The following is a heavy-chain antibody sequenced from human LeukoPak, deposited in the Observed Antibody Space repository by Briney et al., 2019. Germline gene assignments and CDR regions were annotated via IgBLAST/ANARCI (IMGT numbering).Heavy chain of an antibody. D-gene: IGHD6-19*01. CDR2: ISYDGSNK. CDR1: GFTFSSYG. V-gene: IGHV3-30*03. Sequence: GRSLRLSCAASGFTFSSYGMHWVRRAPGKGLEWVAVISYDGSNKYYADSVKGRFTVSRDNAKNTLYLLMSNLRAEDTAVYYCARVTVSGWYTALDYWGQGTLVSVSS. J-gene: IGHJ4*02. CDR3: ARVTVSGWYTALDY.